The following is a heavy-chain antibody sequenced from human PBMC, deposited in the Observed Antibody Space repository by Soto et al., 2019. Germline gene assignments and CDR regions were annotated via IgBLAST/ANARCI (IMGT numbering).Heavy chain of an antibody. CDR3: VSQRTSVLTQAYFDY. J-gene: IGHJ4*02. CDR1: GVSFSNSNYY. D-gene: IGHD2-8*01. V-gene: IGHV4-39*01. CDR2: VYYRGRS. Sequence: SETLSLTCTVSGVSFSNSNYYWGWIRQSPGKGLEWIGSVYYRGRSYSKSSVKSRVTISVDTSKNQLSLNFNSVTASDTAVYFCVSQRTSVLTQAYFDYWGPGALVTVSS.